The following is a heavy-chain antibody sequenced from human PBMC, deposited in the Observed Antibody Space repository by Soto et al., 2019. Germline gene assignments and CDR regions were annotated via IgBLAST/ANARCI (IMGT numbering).Heavy chain of an antibody. Sequence: APGQGLEWMGIINPSGGSTSYAQKFQGRVTMTRDTSTSTVYMELSSLRSEDTAVYYCARAYDSSCYFLLDYWGEGTLFTVS. CDR2: INPSGGST. D-gene: IGHD3-22*01. CDR3: ARAYDSSCYFLLDY. V-gene: IGHV1-46*01. J-gene: IGHJ4*02.